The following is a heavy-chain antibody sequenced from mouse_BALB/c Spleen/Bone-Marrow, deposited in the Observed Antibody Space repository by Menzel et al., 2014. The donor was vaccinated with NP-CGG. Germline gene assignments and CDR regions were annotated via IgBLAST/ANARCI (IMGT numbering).Heavy chain of an antibody. CDR2: IYPGSGNT. CDR3: ARRRYDAGYFDV. V-gene: IGHV1-84*02. CDR1: GYTFTDYY. Sequence: QVHVKQSGPELVKPGASVKISRKASGYTFTDYYINWVKQRPGQGLEWIGWIYPGSGNTKYNEKFKGKATLTVDTSSSTAYMHLSSLTSEDAAVYFCARRRYDAGYFDVWGAGTTVTVSS. D-gene: IGHD2-14*01. J-gene: IGHJ1*01.